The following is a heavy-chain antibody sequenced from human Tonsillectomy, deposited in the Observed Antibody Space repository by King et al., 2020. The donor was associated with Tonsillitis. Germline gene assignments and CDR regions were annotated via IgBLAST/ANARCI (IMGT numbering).Heavy chain of an antibody. CDR1: GFTFSKYW. Sequence: VQLVESVGGLVQPGGSLRLSCAASGFTFSKYWIHWVRQAPGKGLLWVSRINTDGSTTNYADSVKGRFTISRDNAKNTLFLQMHSLRAEDTAVYYCARDTGTNWNDDTFDIWGQGTMVTVSS. J-gene: IGHJ3*02. V-gene: IGHV3-74*01. CDR2: INTDGSTT. D-gene: IGHD1-1*01. CDR3: ARDTGTNWNDDTFDI.